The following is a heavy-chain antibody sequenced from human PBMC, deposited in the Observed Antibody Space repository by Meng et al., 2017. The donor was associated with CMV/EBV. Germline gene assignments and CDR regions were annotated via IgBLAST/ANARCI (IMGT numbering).Heavy chain of an antibody. CDR3: ARINTAMAHFDY. CDR2: IYYSGST. J-gene: IGHJ4*02. Sequence: CSVFGGSGRSGSYYWSWTRQSPGKGLEWIGYIYYSGSTNYNPSLKSRVTISVDTSKNQFSLKLSSVTAADTAVYYCARINTAMAHFDYWGQGTLVTVSS. D-gene: IGHD5-18*01. CDR1: GGSGRSGSYY. V-gene: IGHV4-61*01.